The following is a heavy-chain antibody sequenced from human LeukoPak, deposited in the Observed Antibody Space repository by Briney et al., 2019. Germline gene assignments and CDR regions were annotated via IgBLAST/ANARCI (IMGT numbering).Heavy chain of an antibody. V-gene: IGHV4-59*11. Sequence: SETLSLTCTVSGVSISSHYWSWLRQPPGKGLEWIGYIYYSGSTNYNPSLKSRVTISVDTSKNQFSLKLSSVTAADTAVYYCARELSRDYFDYWGQGTLVTVSS. J-gene: IGHJ4*02. CDR2: IYYSGST. CDR1: GVSISSHY. D-gene: IGHD2/OR15-2a*01. CDR3: ARELSRDYFDY.